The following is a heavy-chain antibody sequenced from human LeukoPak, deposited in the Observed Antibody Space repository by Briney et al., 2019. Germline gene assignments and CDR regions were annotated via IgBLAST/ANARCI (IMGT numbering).Heavy chain of an antibody. Sequence: GASVKVSCKASGYTFTSYYMHWVRQAPGQGLEWMGIINPSGGSTSYAQKFQGRVTMTRNTSISTAYMELSSLRSEDTAVYYCARGRQQWLVLSGRNYYMDVWGKGTTVTISS. J-gene: IGHJ6*03. D-gene: IGHD6-19*01. V-gene: IGHV1-46*01. CDR2: INPSGGST. CDR3: ARGRQQWLVLSGRNYYMDV. CDR1: GYTFTSYY.